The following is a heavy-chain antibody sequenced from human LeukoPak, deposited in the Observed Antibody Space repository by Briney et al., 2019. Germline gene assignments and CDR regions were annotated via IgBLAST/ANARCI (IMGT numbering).Heavy chain of an antibody. V-gene: IGHV4-34*01. J-gene: IGHJ4*02. CDR3: ARGSSLRYFDWLLQAPDY. CDR1: GGSFSGYY. CDR2: INHSGST. D-gene: IGHD3-9*01. Sequence: PSETLSLTCAVYGGSFSGYYWRWLRQPPGKGLEWIGEINHSGSTNYNPSLKSRVTISVDTSKNQFSLKLSSVTAADTAVYYCARGSSLRYFDWLLQAPDYWGQGTLVTVSS.